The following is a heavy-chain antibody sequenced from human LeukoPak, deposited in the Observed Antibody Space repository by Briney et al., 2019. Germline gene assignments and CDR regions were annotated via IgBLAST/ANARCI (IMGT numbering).Heavy chain of an antibody. CDR2: ISYDGSNK. Sequence: GRSLRLSCAASGFTFSSYAMHWVRQAPGKGLEWVAVISYDGSNKCYADSVKGRFTISRDNSKNTLYLQMNSLRAEDTAVYYCARDGYCSGGSCYLDYWGQGTLVTVSS. CDR1: GFTFSSYA. J-gene: IGHJ4*02. V-gene: IGHV3-30*04. CDR3: ARDGYCSGGSCYLDY. D-gene: IGHD2-15*01.